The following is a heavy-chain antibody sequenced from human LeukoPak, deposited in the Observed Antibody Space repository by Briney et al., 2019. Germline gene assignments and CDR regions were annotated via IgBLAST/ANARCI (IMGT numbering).Heavy chain of an antibody. V-gene: IGHV3-23*01. CDR1: GVTFSTDA. CDR3: ARDPYYGSSGYYYY. Sequence: GGALRLSCTASGVTFSTDARNWVRQAPGKRLEWVSSIIGRVRETYYAYSVRGRITISRDNSRNTLYLQMNSLRAEDTAVYYCARDPYYGSSGYYYYWGQGTLVTVSS. J-gene: IGHJ4*02. D-gene: IGHD3-22*01. CDR2: IIGRVRET.